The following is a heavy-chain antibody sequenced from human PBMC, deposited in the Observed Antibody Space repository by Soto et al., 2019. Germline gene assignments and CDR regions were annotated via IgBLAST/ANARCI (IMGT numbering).Heavy chain of an antibody. V-gene: IGHV1-24*01. Sequence: ASVKVSCKVSGYTLTELSMHWVRQAPGKGLEWMGGFDPEDGETIYAQKFQGRVTMTEDTSTDTAYMELSSLRSEDTAVYDCATFDYIWGSYRNWGQGTLVTVSS. CDR1: GYTLTELS. CDR2: FDPEDGET. D-gene: IGHD3-16*02. CDR3: ATFDYIWGSYRN. J-gene: IGHJ4*02.